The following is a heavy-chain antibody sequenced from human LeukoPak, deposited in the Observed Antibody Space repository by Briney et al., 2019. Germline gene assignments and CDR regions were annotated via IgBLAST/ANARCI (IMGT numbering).Heavy chain of an antibody. D-gene: IGHD3-10*01. J-gene: IGHJ5*02. CDR3: ARGPYGSGSYRNWFDP. Sequence: ASVKVSCKASGYTFTSYYMHWVRQAPGQGLEWMGIINPSGGSTSYAQKFQGRVTMTTDTSTSTVYMELSSLRSEDTAVYYCARGPYGSGSYRNWFDPWGQGTLVTVSS. CDR1: GYTFTSYY. V-gene: IGHV1-46*01. CDR2: INPSGGST.